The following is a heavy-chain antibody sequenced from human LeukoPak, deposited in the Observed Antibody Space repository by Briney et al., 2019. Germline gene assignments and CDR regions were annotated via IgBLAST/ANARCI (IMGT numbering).Heavy chain of an antibody. J-gene: IGHJ4*02. CDR1: DGSISSYY. D-gene: IGHD3-10*01. V-gene: IGHV4-34*01. Sequence: SETLSLTCTVSDGSISSYYWRWIRQPPGKGLEWIVEINHGGSTNYNPSLKSRITVSIDTSKNQFSLKLRSVTAADTAMYYCARNRADGSGTYYQKNPLNFDSWGQGTLVTVSS. CDR3: ARNRADGSGTYYQKNPLNFDS. CDR2: INHGGST.